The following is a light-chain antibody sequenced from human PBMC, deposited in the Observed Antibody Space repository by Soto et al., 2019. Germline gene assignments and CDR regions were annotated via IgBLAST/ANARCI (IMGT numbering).Light chain of an antibody. CDR2: DVN. V-gene: IGLV2-14*01. CDR3: TSYASGSSHVV. J-gene: IGLJ2*01. CDR1: SSDIGGYDY. Sequence: QSALTQPASVSGSPGQSITLSCTGTSSDIGGYDYVSWYQRHPGKAPKLIIYDVNNRPSGVSNRFSGSKSGTTASLTISGRQAEDEADYYCTSYASGSSHVVFGGGTKRTVL.